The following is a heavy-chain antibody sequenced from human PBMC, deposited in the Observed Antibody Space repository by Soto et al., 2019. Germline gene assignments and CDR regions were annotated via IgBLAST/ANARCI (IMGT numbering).Heavy chain of an antibody. J-gene: IGHJ4*02. CDR2: ISYSGST. CDR1: GGSMIGSVYY. Sequence: SETLSLTCTVSGGSMIGSVYYWSWIRQPPGKGLEWIGYISYSGSTFYNPSLESRLTMSIDTSKSQFYLKLSSASAADTAVYFCARDPDAAPDXWGQGTLVTVSS. CDR3: ARDPDAAPDX. V-gene: IGHV4-30-4*01. D-gene: IGHD6-25*01.